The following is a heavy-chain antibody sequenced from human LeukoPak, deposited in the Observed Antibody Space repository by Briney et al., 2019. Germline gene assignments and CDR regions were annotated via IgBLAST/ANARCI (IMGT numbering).Heavy chain of an antibody. CDR1: GFTFSNYW. CDR3: AKDRKVTMIVVVITNAFDI. V-gene: IGHV3-7*01. Sequence: GGSLRLSCAASGFTFSNYWMSWVRQAPGKGLEWVANIREDGSEKYYVDSVKGQFTISRDNAKNSLFLQMDSLRAEDTAVYYCAKDRKVTMIVVVITNAFDIWGQGTMVTVSS. J-gene: IGHJ3*02. D-gene: IGHD3-22*01. CDR2: IREDGSEK.